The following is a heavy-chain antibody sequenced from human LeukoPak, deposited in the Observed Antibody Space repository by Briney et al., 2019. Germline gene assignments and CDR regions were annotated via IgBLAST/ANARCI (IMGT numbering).Heavy chain of an antibody. D-gene: IGHD1-26*01. V-gene: IGHV3-23*01. J-gene: IGHJ5*02. CDR3: VKKYSTGLDP. Sequence: PGGSPRLSCAASGFTFSSYWMSWVRQAPGKGLEWVSAISGSGGSTYYADSVKGRFTISRDNSKNTLYLQMNSLRAEDTAVYYCVKKYSTGLDPWGQGTLVTVSS. CDR1: GFTFSSYW. CDR2: ISGSGGST.